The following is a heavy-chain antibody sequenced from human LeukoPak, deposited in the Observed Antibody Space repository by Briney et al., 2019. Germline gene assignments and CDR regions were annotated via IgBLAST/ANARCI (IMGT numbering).Heavy chain of an antibody. V-gene: IGHV3-7*01. CDR1: GFTFSSYW. J-gene: IGHJ4*02. Sequence: PGGSLRLSCAASGFTFSSYWMSWVRQAPGKGLEWVANIKQDGSEKYYVDSVKGRFTISRDNAKNSLYLQMNSLRAEDTAVYYCARDDRMVRGVITTVGFDYWGQGTLVTVSS. CDR2: IKQDGSEK. D-gene: IGHD3-10*01. CDR3: ARDDRMVRGVITTVGFDY.